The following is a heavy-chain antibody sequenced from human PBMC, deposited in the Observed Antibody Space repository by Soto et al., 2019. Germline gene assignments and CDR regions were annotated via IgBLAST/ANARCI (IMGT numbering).Heavy chain of an antibody. V-gene: IGHV4-59*08. CDR1: GGSISNYY. CDR2: IYYSGST. J-gene: IGHJ4*02. CDR3: ARGGWRQIDY. Sequence: TSETLSLTCTVSGGSISNYYWGWFRQPPGKGLEWVGYIYYSGSTNYNPSLKSRVTISVDTSKNQFSLKLSSVTAADTAVYYCARGGWRQIDYWGQGTLVTVSS. D-gene: IGHD3-3*01.